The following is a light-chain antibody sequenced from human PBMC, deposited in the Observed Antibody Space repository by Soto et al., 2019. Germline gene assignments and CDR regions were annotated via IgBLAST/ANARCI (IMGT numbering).Light chain of an antibody. Sequence: QSVLTQPPSASGTPGQRVTISCSGSSSKIGSNTVNWYQQLPGTAPKLLIYSNNQRPSGVPDRFSGSKSGTSASLAISGLQSEDEADYYCAAWDDSLNALVFGGGTQLTVL. CDR1: SSKIGSNT. CDR3: AAWDDSLNALV. CDR2: SNN. J-gene: IGLJ3*02. V-gene: IGLV1-44*01.